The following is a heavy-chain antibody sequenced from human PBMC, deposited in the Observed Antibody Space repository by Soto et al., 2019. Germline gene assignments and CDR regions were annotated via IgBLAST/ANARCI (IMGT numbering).Heavy chain of an antibody. V-gene: IGHV3-74*01. J-gene: IGHJ4*01. CDR1: GFTFSTYW. D-gene: IGHD2-21*01. Sequence: GGSLRLSCAASGFTFSTYWMNWVRQSPGKGLMWVSRISPDGSDVGYADSVEGRFTVSRDNAKNTLFLPMNSLRVEDTAVYCRVCGGNIVPVNPTDFDHWGHGTLVTVSS. CDR2: ISPDGSDV. CDR3: VCGGNIVPVNPTDFDH.